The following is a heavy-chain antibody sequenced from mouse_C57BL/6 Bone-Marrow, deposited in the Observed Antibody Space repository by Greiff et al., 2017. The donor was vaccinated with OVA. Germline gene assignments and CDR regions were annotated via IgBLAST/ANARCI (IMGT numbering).Heavy chain of an antibody. J-gene: IGHJ4*01. CDR3: ARRTVVDYYAMDY. CDR2: IDPNSGGT. V-gene: IGHV1-72*01. Sequence: QVQLKQPGAELVKPGASVKLSCKASGYTFTSYWMHWVKQRPGRGLEWIGRIDPNSGGTKYNEKFKSKATLTVDKPSSTAYMQLSSLTSEDSAVYDCARRTVVDYYAMDYWGQGTSVTVSS. CDR1: GYTFTSYW. D-gene: IGHD1-1*01.